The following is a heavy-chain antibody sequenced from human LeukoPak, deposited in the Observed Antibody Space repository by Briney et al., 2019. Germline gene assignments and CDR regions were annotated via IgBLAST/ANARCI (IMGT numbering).Heavy chain of an antibody. D-gene: IGHD1/OR15-1a*01. Sequence: SVKVSCKASGGTLSSYAISWVRQAPGQGLEWMGGIIPIFGTANYAQKFQGRVTITADESTSTAYMELSSLRSEDTAVYYCARGGGEQLGFDPWGQGTLVTVSS. V-gene: IGHV1-69*13. J-gene: IGHJ5*02. CDR3: ARGGGEQLGFDP. CDR2: IIPIFGTA. CDR1: GGTLSSYA.